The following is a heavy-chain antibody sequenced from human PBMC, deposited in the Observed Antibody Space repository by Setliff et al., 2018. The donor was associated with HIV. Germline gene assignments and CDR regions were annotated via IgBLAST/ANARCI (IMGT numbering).Heavy chain of an antibody. V-gene: IGHV4-38-2*02. D-gene: IGHD3-22*01. CDR2: IYYSGST. Sequence: SETLSLTCAVSGYSISSGYYWGWIRQPPGKGLEGIGSIYYSGSTYYNPSLKSRVTISVDTSKNQFSLKLSSVTAADTAVYYCAREGALKGSDDSSGLYYYYYYMDVWGKGTTVTVSS. CDR3: AREGALKGSDDSSGLYYYYYYMDV. J-gene: IGHJ6*03. CDR1: GYSISSGYY.